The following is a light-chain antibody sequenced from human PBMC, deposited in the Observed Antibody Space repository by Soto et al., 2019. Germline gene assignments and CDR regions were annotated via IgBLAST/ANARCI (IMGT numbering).Light chain of an antibody. J-gene: IGKJ5*01. CDR3: MQVAQLRT. V-gene: IGKV2-24*01. CDR2: KVS. Sequence: EIVMTQTPRSLPVTLGQPVSISCKSSQGLVRRDGNAYLNWLHQRPVQQPRLLIYKVSNRFTGVPDRFSGSGAGTAFTLHISRVEAEDVGIYFCMQVAQLRTFGHGTRLEIK. CDR1: QGLVRRDGNAY.